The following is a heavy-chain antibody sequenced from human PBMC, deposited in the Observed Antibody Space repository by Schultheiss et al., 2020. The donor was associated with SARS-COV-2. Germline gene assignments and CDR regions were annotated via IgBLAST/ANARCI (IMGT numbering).Heavy chain of an antibody. V-gene: IGHV1-8*01. CDR3: ARGAVPAAMIPFDY. J-gene: IGHJ4*02. CDR1: GYTFTSYD. CDR2: MNPNSGNT. D-gene: IGHD2-2*01. Sequence: ASVKVSCKASGYTFTSYDINWVRQATGQGLEWMGWMNPNSGNTGYAQKFQGRVTMTTDTSTSTAYMELSSLRSEDTAVYYCARGAVPAAMIPFDYWGQGTLVTVSS.